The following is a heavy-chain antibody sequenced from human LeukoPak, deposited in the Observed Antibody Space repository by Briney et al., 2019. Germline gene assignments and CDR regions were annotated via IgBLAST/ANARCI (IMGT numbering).Heavy chain of an antibody. CDR3: ARASLVGVATRRPYFDY. Sequence: PSETLSLTCTVSGGSLSSYYWSWIRQPPGKGLEWIGYIYYSGTTNYNPSLKSRVTISVDTSKNQFSLNLSSVTAADTAVYYCARASLVGVATRRPYFDYWGQGALVTVSS. CDR2: IYYSGTT. V-gene: IGHV4-59*01. CDR1: GGSLSSYY. D-gene: IGHD1-26*01. J-gene: IGHJ4*02.